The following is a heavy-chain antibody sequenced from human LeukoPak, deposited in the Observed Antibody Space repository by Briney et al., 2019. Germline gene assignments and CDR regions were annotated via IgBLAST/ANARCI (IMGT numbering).Heavy chain of an antibody. J-gene: IGHJ4*02. CDR1: GGSISSGDYY. V-gene: IGHV4-30-4*08. D-gene: IGHD3-10*01. CDR2: IYYSGST. CDR3: ARGGFGGGGSYYFDY. Sequence: SETLSLTCTVSGGSISSGDYYWSWIRQPPGKGLEWIGYIYYSGSTYYNPSLKSRVTISVDTSKNQFSLKLSSVTAADTAVYYCARGGFGGGGSYYFDYWGQGTLVTVSS.